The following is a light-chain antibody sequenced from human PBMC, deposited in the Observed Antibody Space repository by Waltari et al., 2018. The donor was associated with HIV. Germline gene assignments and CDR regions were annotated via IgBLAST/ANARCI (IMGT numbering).Light chain of an antibody. CDR1: SGSVSTSYY. CDR2: STN. V-gene: IGLV8-61*01. Sequence: QTVVTQEPSFSVSPGGTVTLTCGLSSGSVSTSYYPSWYQQTPGQAPRTLISSTNARSSGVPDRVSGSILGNKAALTITGAQADDESDYYCVLYMGSGISVFGGGTKLTVL. CDR3: VLYMGSGISV. J-gene: IGLJ3*02.